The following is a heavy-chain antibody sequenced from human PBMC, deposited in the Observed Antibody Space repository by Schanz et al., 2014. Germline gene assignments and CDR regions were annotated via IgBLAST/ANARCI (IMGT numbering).Heavy chain of an antibody. Sequence: EVQLVQSGGGLVQPGGSLRLSCAASGFTFSSHWMHWVRQAPGKGLEWVSAISGGGGTTYYADSVKGRFTISRDNSKNTLYLQMNSLRAEDTAVYYCAKVRYSSGWRGDYFDEWGQGTLVTVAS. CDR2: ISGGGGTT. J-gene: IGHJ4*02. CDR1: GFTFSSHW. V-gene: IGHV3-23*04. D-gene: IGHD6-25*01. CDR3: AKVRYSSGWRGDYFDE.